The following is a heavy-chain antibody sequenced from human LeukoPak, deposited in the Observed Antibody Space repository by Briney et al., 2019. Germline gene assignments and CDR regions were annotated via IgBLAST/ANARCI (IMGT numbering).Heavy chain of an antibody. V-gene: IGHV4-59*01. CDR1: GGSISSYY. D-gene: IGHD4-23*01. CDR3: ARDYGGKFDY. Sequence: KPSEILSLTCTVSGGSISSYYWSWIRQPPGKGLEWIGYIYYRGSTNYNPSLKSRLTMSVDTSKNQFSLKLSSVTAADTAVYYCARDYGGKFDYWGQGTLVTVSS. J-gene: IGHJ4*02. CDR2: IYYRGST.